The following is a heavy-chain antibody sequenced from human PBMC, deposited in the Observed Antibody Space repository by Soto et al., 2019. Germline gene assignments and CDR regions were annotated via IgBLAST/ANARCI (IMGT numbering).Heavy chain of an antibody. Sequence: GGSLRLSCAASGFTFSSYDMHWVRQATGKGPEWVSAIGTAGDTYYPGSVKGRFTISRENAKNSLYLQMNSLRAGDTAVYYCARGGYSSSWYTTNYYYYGMDVWGQGTTVTVSS. CDR3: ARGGYSSSWYTTNYYYYGMDV. D-gene: IGHD6-13*01. J-gene: IGHJ6*02. CDR2: IGTAGDT. V-gene: IGHV3-13*01. CDR1: GFTFSSYD.